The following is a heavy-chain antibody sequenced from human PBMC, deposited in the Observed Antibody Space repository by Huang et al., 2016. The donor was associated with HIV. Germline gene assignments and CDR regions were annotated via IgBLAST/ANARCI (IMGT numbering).Heavy chain of an antibody. D-gene: IGHD2-8*01. V-gene: IGHV4-34*02. CDR2: INHRGTT. Sequence: QVQLQQWGAGRLRPSETLSLTCAVDGGSFSTYYRTWIRQPPGKGLEWIGEINHRGTTNYNSSLKSRVTMSVDTSKKQFSLRLNSVTAADTAVYYCARDGKQMAPHFDFWGQGTLVTVSS. CDR1: GGSFSTYY. J-gene: IGHJ4*02. CDR3: ARDGKQMAPHFDF.